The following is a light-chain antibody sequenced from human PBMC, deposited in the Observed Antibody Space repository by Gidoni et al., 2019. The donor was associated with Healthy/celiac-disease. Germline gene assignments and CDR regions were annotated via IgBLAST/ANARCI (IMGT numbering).Light chain of an antibody. CDR1: QSVSSSY. CDR2: GAS. J-gene: IGKJ1*01. V-gene: IGKV3-20*01. CDR3: QQYGSSPPMT. Sequence: ELVLTQSPGTLSLSPGERATLSCRASQSVSSSYLAWYQQKPGQAPRLLIYGASSRATGIPDRFSGSGSGTDFTLTISRLEPEDFAVYYCQQYGSSPPMTFGQGTKVEIK.